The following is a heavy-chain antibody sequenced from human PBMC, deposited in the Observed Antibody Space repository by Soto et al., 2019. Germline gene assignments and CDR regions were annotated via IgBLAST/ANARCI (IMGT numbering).Heavy chain of an antibody. CDR2: ISSNGGST. Sequence: GGSLRLSCAASGFTFSSYAMHWVRQAPGKGLEYVSAISSNGGSTYYANSVKGRFTISRDNSKNTLYLQMGSLRAEDMAVYYCARGQADTAMAPGKYYYYYYMDVWGKGTTVTVSS. D-gene: IGHD5-18*01. CDR1: GFTFSSYA. J-gene: IGHJ6*03. V-gene: IGHV3-64*01. CDR3: ARGQADTAMAPGKYYYYYYMDV.